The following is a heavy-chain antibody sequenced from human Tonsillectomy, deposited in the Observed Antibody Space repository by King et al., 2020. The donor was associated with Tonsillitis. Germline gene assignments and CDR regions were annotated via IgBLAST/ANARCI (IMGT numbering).Heavy chain of an antibody. CDR2: IYYSGST. D-gene: IGHD3-22*01. CDR1: GGSISSSSYY. CDR3: GTMIAVATAEYFQH. V-gene: IGHV4-39*07. Sequence: QLQESGPGLVKPSETLSLTCTVSGGSISSSSYYWGWIRQPPGKGLEWIGSIYYSGSTYYNPSLKSRVTISVDTSKNQFSLKLSSVTAADTAVYHCGTMIAVATAEYFQHWGQGTLVTVSS. J-gene: IGHJ1*01.